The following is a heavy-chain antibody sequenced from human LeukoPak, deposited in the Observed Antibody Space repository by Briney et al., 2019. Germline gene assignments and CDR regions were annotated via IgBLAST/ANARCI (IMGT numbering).Heavy chain of an antibody. D-gene: IGHD4-23*01. J-gene: IGHJ3*02. CDR2: INHSGST. CDR1: GGSFSGYY. CDR3: ARVYGGKVGAFDI. Sequence: SETLSLTCAVYGGSFSGYYWSWIRQPPGKGLEWIGEINHSGSTNYNPSLKSRVTISVDTSKDQFSLKLSSVTAADTAVYYCARVYGGKVGAFDIWGQGTMVTVSS. V-gene: IGHV4-34*01.